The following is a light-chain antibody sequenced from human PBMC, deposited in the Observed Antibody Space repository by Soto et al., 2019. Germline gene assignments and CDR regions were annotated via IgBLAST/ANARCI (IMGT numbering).Light chain of an antibody. V-gene: IGKV1-39*01. CDR3: HQTFSSPRT. J-gene: IGKJ1*01. Sequence: DVQMTQSPSSLSAFVGDRVTITCRASQRIGNYVHWYQQHPGKAPKLLIYVASSLQSGVPSRFSGSGSGTDFTLTISSLQPEDFATYYCHQTFSSPRTFGQGTKVELK. CDR1: QRIGNY. CDR2: VAS.